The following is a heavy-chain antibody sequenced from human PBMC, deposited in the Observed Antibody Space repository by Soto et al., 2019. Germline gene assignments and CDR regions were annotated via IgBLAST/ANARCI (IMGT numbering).Heavy chain of an antibody. CDR3: ARALLVGDSGFGY. CDR2: IYYSGST. J-gene: IGHJ4*02. Sequence: TSETLSLTCTVSGGSISSGDYYWSWIRQPPGKGLEWIGYIYYSGSTYYNPSLKSRVNISVDTSKNQSSLKLSSVTAADTAVYYCARALLVGDSGFGYWGQGTLVTVSS. D-gene: IGHD2-2*01. V-gene: IGHV4-30-4*01. CDR1: GGSISSGDYY.